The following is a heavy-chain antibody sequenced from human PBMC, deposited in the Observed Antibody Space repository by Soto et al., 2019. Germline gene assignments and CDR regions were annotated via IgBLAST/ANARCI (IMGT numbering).Heavy chain of an antibody. CDR2: IYYSGST. CDR1: GGSISSSSYY. Sequence: QLQLQESGPGLVKPSETLSLTCTVSGGSISSSSYYWGWIRQPPGKGLEWIGSIYYSGSTYYNPSLKSRVTISVDTSKNQFSLKLSSVPAADSAVYYCARQERWYYDSSGVTFDYWGQGTLVTVSS. V-gene: IGHV4-39*01. CDR3: ARQERWYYDSSGVTFDY. D-gene: IGHD3-22*01. J-gene: IGHJ4*02.